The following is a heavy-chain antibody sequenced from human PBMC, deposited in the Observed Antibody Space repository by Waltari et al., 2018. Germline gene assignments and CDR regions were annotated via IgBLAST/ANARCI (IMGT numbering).Heavy chain of an antibody. CDR1: GFNFRDDW. V-gene: IGHV3-7*01. CDR2: IKYDGSEI. Sequence: EVRPVESGGGLVQPGESLRPSCDTSGFNFRDDWMSWVRQSPGKGLEWVANIKYDGSEIYSADSVKGRFTISRDNAKHSLHLQMNSLRPGDTAVYYCVRVGAATNYFNFWGQGTLVTVSS. D-gene: IGHD3-16*01. J-gene: IGHJ4*02. CDR3: VRVGAATNYFNF.